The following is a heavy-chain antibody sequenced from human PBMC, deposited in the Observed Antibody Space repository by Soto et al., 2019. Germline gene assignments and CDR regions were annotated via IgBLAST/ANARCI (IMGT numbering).Heavy chain of an antibody. V-gene: IGHV4-39*01. J-gene: IGHJ3*02. CDR1: GGSISSSSYY. CDR2: IYYSGST. CDR3: ARHSDSGSYPNAFDI. Sequence: QLQLQESGPGLVKPSETLSLTCTVSGGSISSSSYYWGWIRQPPGKGLEWIGSIYYSGSTYYNPSLKSRVTISVDTSKNQFSLKLSSVTAADTAVYYCARHSDSGSYPNAFDIWGQGTMVTVSS. D-gene: IGHD1-26*01.